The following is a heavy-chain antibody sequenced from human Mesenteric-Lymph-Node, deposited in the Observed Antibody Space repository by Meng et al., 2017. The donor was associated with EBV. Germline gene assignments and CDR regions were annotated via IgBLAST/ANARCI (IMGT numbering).Heavy chain of an antibody. J-gene: IGHJ4*02. CDR1: GGSFSGYY. V-gene: IGHV4-34*01. CDR2: INHSGST. D-gene: IGHD6-13*01. Sequence: QWGAGLLNPSEPLSLPCAGYGGSFSGYYWSWIRQPPGKGLEWIGEINHSGSTNYNPSLKSRVTISVDTSKNQFSLKLSSVTAADTAVYYCAREMSIAAAGSPLAYWGQGTLVTVSS. CDR3: AREMSIAAAGSPLAY.